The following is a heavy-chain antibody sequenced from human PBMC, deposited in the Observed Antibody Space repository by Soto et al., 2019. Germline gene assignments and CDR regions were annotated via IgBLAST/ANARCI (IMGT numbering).Heavy chain of an antibody. J-gene: IGHJ4*02. Sequence: GGSLRLSCAASGFTFSSYAMSWVRQAPGKGLEWVSAISGSGGSTYYADSVKGRFTISRDNSKNTLYLQMNSLRAEDTAVYYCENKESAAGSWYFDYWGQGTLVTVSS. CDR1: GFTFSSYA. CDR3: ENKESAAGSWYFDY. D-gene: IGHD6-13*01. CDR2: ISGSGGST. V-gene: IGHV3-23*01.